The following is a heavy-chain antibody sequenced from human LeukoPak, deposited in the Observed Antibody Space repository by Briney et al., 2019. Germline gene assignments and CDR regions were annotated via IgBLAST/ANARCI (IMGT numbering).Heavy chain of an antibody. J-gene: IGHJ6*04. D-gene: IGHD2-2*01. CDR1: GFTFSSYG. V-gene: IGHV3-30*18. CDR2: MSYDGSNK. Sequence: GGSLRLSCAASGFTFSSYGMHWVRQAPGKGLEWVAVMSYDGSNKYYADSAKGRFTISRDNSKNTLYLQMNGLRAEDTAVYYCAKGGDCSSTSCYHGMDVWGKGTTVTVSS. CDR3: AKGGDCSSTSCYHGMDV.